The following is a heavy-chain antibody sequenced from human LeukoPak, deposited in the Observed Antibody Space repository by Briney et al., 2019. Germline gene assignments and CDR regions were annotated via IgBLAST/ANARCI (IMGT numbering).Heavy chain of an antibody. CDR3: ARKSGDLDY. J-gene: IGHJ4*02. CDR2: ISVSASPM. V-gene: IGHV3-48*03. Sequence: GGSLRLSCAASGFTFSNYEMTWVRQAPGKGLEWVSYISVSASPMYYADSVKGRFTISRDNAKNSLYLQMNSLRAEDTAVYYCARKSGDLDYWGQGTLVTVSS. D-gene: IGHD3-10*01. CDR1: GFTFSNYE.